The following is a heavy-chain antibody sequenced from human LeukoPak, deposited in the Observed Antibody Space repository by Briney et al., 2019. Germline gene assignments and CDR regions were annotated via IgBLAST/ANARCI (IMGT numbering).Heavy chain of an antibody. D-gene: IGHD6-19*01. V-gene: IGHV4-59*01. CDR3: ARGRVSIAVAGTHWFDP. Sequence: SETLSLTCTVSGGSISRYYWSWIRPPPGEGLEWSGYIYYSGSTNYNPSLKSRVTISVDTSKNQFSLKLSSVTAADTAVYYCARGRVSIAVAGTHWFDPWGQGTLVTVSS. J-gene: IGHJ5*02. CDR1: GGSISRYY. CDR2: IYYSGST.